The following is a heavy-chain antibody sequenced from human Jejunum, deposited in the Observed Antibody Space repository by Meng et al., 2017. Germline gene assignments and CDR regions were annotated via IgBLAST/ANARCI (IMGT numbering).Heavy chain of an antibody. CDR1: GESFSGYY. D-gene: IGHD3-3*02. CDR2: ITYTGVV. Sequence: QVQLHQWGAGMLKPSETLSLTCAVVGESFSGYYWNWLRQSPGKGLEWIGQITYTGVVDYNPSLKSRVTIFVDTPKRQFSLNLTSVTAADTAVYYCARVLALIDSWGQGTLVTVSS. CDR3: ARVLALIDS. V-gene: IGHV4-34*01. J-gene: IGHJ4*02.